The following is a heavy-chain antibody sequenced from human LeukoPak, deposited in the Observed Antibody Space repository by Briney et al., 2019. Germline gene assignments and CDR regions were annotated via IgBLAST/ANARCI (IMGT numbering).Heavy chain of an antibody. J-gene: IGHJ4*02. CDR2: IHSGGRT. CDR3: ARDIDWGYVWNY. D-gene: IGHD7-27*01. V-gene: IGHV3-53*05. Sequence: GGSLRLSCAASGFTVSDTYMNWVRQAPGKGLEWVSVIHSGGRTYYADSVKGRFTISRDSSKNTLYLQMSSLRADDTAVYYCARDIDWGYVWNYWGQGTLVIVSS. CDR1: GFTVSDTY.